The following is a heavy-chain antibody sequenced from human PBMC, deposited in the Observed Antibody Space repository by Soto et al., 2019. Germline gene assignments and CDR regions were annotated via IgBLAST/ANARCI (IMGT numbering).Heavy chain of an antibody. CDR2: IIPIFGTA. D-gene: IGHD1-26*01. V-gene: IGHV1-69*13. CDR3: ARSGSYYDNWFDP. CDR1: GGTFSSYA. J-gene: IGHJ5*02. Sequence: SVKVSCKASGGTFSSYAISWARQAPGQGLEWMGGIIPIFGTANYAQKFQGRVTITADESTSTAYMELSSLRSEDTAVYYCARSGSYYDNWFDPWGQGTLVTVSS.